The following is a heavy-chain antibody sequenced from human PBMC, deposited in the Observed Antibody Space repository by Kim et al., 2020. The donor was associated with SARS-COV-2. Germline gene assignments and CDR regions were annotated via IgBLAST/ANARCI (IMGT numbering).Heavy chain of an antibody. J-gene: IGHJ4*02. V-gene: IGHV3-11*01. CDR3: AREGEGSWSTVDY. Sequence: YADSVKGRFTISRDNAKNSLYLQMNSLRAEDTAVYYCAREGEGSWSTVDYWGQGTLVTVSS. D-gene: IGHD6-13*01.